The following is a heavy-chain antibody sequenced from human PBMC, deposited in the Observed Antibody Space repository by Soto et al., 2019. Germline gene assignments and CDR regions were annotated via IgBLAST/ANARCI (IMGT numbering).Heavy chain of an antibody. V-gene: IGHV1-8*01. CDR2: INPNNGNT. D-gene: IGHD3-9*01. Sequence: GASVKVSCKASGYMFTSYDINWVRQAAGQGLEWLGRINPNNGNTSYAQKFQGRVTMTRDTSTSTVHMELSRLRSDDTAVYYCARSPCITIFCRSPAKEWGQGTLVTVSS. CDR3: ARSPCITIFCRSPAKE. CDR1: GYMFTSYD. J-gene: IGHJ4*02.